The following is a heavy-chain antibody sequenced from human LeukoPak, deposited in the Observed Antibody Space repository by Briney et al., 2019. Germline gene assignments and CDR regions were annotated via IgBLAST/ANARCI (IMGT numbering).Heavy chain of an antibody. J-gene: IGHJ6*03. V-gene: IGHV4-59*01. CDR1: GGSISSYY. CDR3: ARTTEGGYNYSYFYYYYMDV. CDR2: IYYSGST. Sequence: SETLSLTCTVSGGSISSYYWSWIRQPPGKGLEWIGYIYYSGSTNYNPSLKSRVTISVDTSKNQFSLKLSSVTAADTAVYYCARTTEGGYNYSYFYYYYMDVWGKGTTVTISS. D-gene: IGHD5-18*01.